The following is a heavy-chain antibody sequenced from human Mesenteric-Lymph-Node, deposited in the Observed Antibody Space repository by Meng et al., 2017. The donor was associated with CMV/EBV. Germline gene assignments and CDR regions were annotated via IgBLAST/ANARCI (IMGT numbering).Heavy chain of an antibody. CDR1: GYTFTSYD. CDR3: ARGTREGAPGH. V-gene: IGHV1-8*01. Sequence: ASVQVSCKASGYTFTSYDINWVRQATGQGLEWMGWMNPNSGNTGYAQKFQDRITMTRNTSISTAYMELSSLRPEDTAMYYCARGTREGAPGHWGQGTLVTVSS. D-gene: IGHD1-26*01. J-gene: IGHJ4*02. CDR2: MNPNSGNT.